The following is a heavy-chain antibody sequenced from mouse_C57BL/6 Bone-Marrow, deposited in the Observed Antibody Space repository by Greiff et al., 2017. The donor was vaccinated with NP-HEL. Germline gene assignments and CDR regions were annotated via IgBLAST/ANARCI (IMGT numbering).Heavy chain of an antibody. CDR3: ASLSPAY. J-gene: IGHJ3*01. CDR2: ISSGSSTI. CDR1: GFTFSDYG. Sequence: DVMLVESGGGLVKPGGSLKLSCAASGFTFSDYGMHWVRQAPEKGLEWVAYISSGSSTIYYADTVKGRFTISRDNAKNTLFLQMTSLRSEDTAMYYCASLSPAYWGQGTLVTVSA. V-gene: IGHV5-17*01. D-gene: IGHD1-1*01.